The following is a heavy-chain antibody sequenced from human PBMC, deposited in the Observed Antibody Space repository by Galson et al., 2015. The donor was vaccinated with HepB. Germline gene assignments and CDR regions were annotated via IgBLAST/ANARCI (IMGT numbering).Heavy chain of an antibody. D-gene: IGHD6-13*01. J-gene: IGHJ2*01. CDR1: A. V-gene: IGHV6-1*01. Sequence: AWNWIRQSPSRGLEWLGRTYYRSNWHNDYAVSVKSRITINPDTSKNQFSLQLNSVTPEDTAVYYCASGSSSLYLWGRGTLVTVSS. CDR3: ASGSSSLYL. CDR2: TYYRSNWHN.